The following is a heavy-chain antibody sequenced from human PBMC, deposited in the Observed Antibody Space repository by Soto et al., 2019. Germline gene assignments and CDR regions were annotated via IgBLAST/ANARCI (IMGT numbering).Heavy chain of an antibody. D-gene: IGHD6-13*01. Sequence: GGSLRLSCAVSGFTFSDYYMTWIRQAPGKGLEWVSYISSGTSHTNYADSVKGRFTISRDNAKNSLFLQMNSLRAEDTAVYYCARGRGAAADYYGMDVWGQGTTVTVSS. V-gene: IGHV3-11*05. CDR2: ISSGTSHT. CDR1: GFTFSDYY. CDR3: ARGRGAAADYYGMDV. J-gene: IGHJ6*02.